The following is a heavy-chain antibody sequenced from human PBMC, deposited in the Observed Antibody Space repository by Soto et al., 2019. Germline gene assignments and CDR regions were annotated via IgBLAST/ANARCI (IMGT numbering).Heavy chain of an antibody. CDR3: AIFFLTYPVDY. Sequence: AGGSLRLSCAASGFTFSSYWMHWVRQAPGKGLVWVSRINSDGSSTSYADSVKGRFTISRDNAKNTLYLQMNSLRAEDTAVYYCAIFFLTYPVDYWGQGTLVTVSS. CDR2: INSDGSST. V-gene: IGHV3-74*01. D-gene: IGHD3-16*01. J-gene: IGHJ4*02. CDR1: GFTFSSYW.